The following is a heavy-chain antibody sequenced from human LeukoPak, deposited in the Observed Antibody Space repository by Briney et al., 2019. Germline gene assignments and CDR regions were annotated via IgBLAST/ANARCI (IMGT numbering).Heavy chain of an antibody. J-gene: IGHJ4*02. Sequence: GGSLRLSCAASGFSFSTSTMHWVRQAPGKGLESVSAISRNGGTTYYAKSVKGRFTISRDNSKNTLYLQMDSLRAEDMAVSYCARVRADYYDSTGYYGPFDFWGQGTLVTVSS. D-gene: IGHD3-22*01. CDR3: ARVRADYYDSTGYYGPFDF. CDR1: GFSFSTST. V-gene: IGHV3-64*01. CDR2: ISRNGGTT.